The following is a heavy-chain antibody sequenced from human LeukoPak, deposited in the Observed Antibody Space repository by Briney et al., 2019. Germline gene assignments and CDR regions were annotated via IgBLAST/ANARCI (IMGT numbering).Heavy chain of an antibody. CDR2: ISWDGNIQ. CDR1: GFTFRSHA. CDR3: ARDYSGWYVFDY. V-gene: IGHV3-30-3*01. D-gene: IGHD6-19*01. Sequence: GGSLRLSCAASGFTFRSHAIHWVRQAPGKGPEWVAFISWDGNIQYYAESVKGRFTLSRDNSKNTVYLQMNSLRFEDTAVYHCARDYSGWYVFDYWGQGTLVAVS. J-gene: IGHJ4*02.